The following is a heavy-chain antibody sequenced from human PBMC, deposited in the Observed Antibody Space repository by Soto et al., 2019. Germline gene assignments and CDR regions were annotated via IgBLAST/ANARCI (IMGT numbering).Heavy chain of an antibody. CDR1: GFTFSSYV. Sequence: GGSLRLSCAASGFTFSSYVMSWVRQAQGKGLEWVSAISGSGGSTYYADSVKGRFTISRDNSKNTLYLQMNSLRAEDTAVYYCAKDIVATIRGGYFDYWGQGTLVTVSS. CDR2: ISGSGGST. J-gene: IGHJ4*02. V-gene: IGHV3-23*01. CDR3: AKDIVATIRGGYFDY. D-gene: IGHD5-12*01.